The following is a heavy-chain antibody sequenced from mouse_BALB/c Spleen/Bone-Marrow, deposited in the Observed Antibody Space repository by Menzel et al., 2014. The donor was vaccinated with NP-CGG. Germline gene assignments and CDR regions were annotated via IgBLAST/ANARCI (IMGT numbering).Heavy chain of an antibody. CDR3: ARSYYGNPFDY. Sequence: PGALVKISCKASGYTFTSYDINWVKQRPGQGLEWIGWIYPGDGSTKYNEKFKGKATLTADKSSSTAYMQLSSLTSENSAVYFCARSYYGNPFDYWGQGTTLTVSS. CDR1: GYTFTSYD. J-gene: IGHJ2*01. CDR2: IYPGDGST. V-gene: IGHV1S33*01. D-gene: IGHD2-10*01.